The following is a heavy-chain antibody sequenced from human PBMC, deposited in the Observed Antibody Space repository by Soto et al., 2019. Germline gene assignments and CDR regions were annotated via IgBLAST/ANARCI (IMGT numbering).Heavy chain of an antibody. CDR2: ISYDGSNK. J-gene: IGHJ3*02. CDR3: ARGHLNIAAALFDI. D-gene: IGHD6-13*01. Sequence: PGGSLRLSCAASGFTFSSYGMHWVRQAPGKGLEWVAVISYDGSNKYYADSVKGRFTISRDNSKNTLYLQMNSLRAEDTAVYYCARGHLNIAAALFDIWGQGTMVTVSS. CDR1: GFTFSSYG. V-gene: IGHV3-30*03.